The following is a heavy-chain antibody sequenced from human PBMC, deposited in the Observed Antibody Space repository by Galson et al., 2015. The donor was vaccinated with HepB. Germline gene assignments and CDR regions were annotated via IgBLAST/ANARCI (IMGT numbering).Heavy chain of an antibody. CDR1: GFTFNSYA. V-gene: IGHV3-23*01. CDR3: VTTVRGINY. CDR2: VTSGGDKT. J-gene: IGHJ4*02. D-gene: IGHD3-10*01. Sequence: SLRLSCAASGFTFNSYAMAWVRQAPGKGLEWVSVVTSGGDKTIYADSVTGRFIVSRENFRDTLYLQKRSLRADDTAVYYCVTTVRGINYWGQGTLLTVSS.